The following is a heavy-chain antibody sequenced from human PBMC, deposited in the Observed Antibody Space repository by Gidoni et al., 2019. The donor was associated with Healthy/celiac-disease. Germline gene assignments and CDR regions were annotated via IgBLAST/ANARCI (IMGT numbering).Heavy chain of an antibody. Sequence: QVQLVESGGGVVQPGRSLRLPCAASGFTFSSYGMHWVRQAPGKGLEWVAVIWYDGSNKYYADSVKGRFNITRDNYKKTQYLQMNSMGAEDTAVYYCARGWRITGTKRWNPDYWGQGTLVTVSS. CDR2: IWYDGSNK. J-gene: IGHJ4*02. CDR1: GFTFSSYG. CDR3: ARGWRITGTKRWNPDY. V-gene: IGHV3-33*01. D-gene: IGHD1-7*01.